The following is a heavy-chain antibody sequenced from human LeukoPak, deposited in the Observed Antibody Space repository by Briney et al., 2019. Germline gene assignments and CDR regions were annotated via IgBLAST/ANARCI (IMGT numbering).Heavy chain of an antibody. CDR2: MNPNSGGT. CDR1: GYTFTSYD. V-gene: IGHV1-2*02. CDR3: ARIRTREEGMDY. Sequence: ASVKVSCKASGYTFTSYDINWMRQATGQGLEWMGWMNPNSGGTTYAQKFQGRVTMTRDTSISTAYMELSRLRSDDTAVYYCARIRTREEGMDYWGQGTLVTVSS. D-gene: IGHD6-13*01. J-gene: IGHJ4*02.